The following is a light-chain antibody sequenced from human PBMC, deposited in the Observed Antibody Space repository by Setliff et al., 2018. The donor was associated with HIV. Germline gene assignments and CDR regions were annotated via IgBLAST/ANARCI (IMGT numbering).Light chain of an antibody. CDR1: SSDVGGYSY. CDR3: GSYAITNTLP. Sequence: QSALTQPASVSGSPGQSITISCTGTSSDVGGYSYVSWYQQHPGKAPKLIIYEVRNRPSGVSNRFSGSKSGNTASLTISGLQAEDEADYYCGSYAITNTLPFGTGTRSPS. J-gene: IGLJ1*01. V-gene: IGLV2-14*01. CDR2: EVR.